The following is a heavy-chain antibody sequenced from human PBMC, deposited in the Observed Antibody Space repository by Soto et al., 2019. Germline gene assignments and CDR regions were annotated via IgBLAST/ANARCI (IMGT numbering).Heavy chain of an antibody. CDR1: GGTFSSYA. V-gene: IGHV1-69*12. CDR3: ARDRDGYNPGGS. Sequence: QVQLVQSGAEVKKPGSSVKVSCKASGGTFSSYAISWVRQAPGQGLEWMGGIIPIFGTANYTQKFQDRVTITADESTSPAYMELSSLRSEDTAVYYCARDRDGYNPGGSWGQGTLVTVSS. CDR2: IIPIFGTA. J-gene: IGHJ5*02. D-gene: IGHD5-12*01.